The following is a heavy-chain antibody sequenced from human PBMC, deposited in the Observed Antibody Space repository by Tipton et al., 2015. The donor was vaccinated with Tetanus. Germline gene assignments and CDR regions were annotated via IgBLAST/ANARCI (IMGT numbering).Heavy chain of an antibody. CDR3: AMIHGVSSSFDY. J-gene: IGHJ4*02. Sequence: TLSLTCAVSGVSINSNHWWSWVRQAPGKGLEWIGEIPHSGGSNYNPSLKSRVAMSEDTSKNLFSLHLNSVTAADTAVYYCAMIHGVSSSFDYWGQGTLVTVSS. CDR1: GVSINSNHW. V-gene: IGHV4-4*02. CDR2: IPHSGGS. D-gene: IGHD6-6*01.